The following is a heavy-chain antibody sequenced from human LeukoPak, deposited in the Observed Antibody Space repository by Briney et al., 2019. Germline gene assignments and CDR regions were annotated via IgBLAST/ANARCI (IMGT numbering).Heavy chain of an antibody. V-gene: IGHV3-7*01. CDR3: ATSDILTGYYMNYYYYGMDV. D-gene: IGHD3-9*01. J-gene: IGHJ6*02. Sequence: GGSLRLSCAASGFTFSSYWMSWVRQAPGKGLEWVANIKQDGSESYYVDSVKGRFTFSRDNAKNSLYLQINSLRAEDTAVYYCATSDILTGYYMNYYYYGMDVWGQGTTVTVSS. CDR2: IKQDGSES. CDR1: GFTFSSYW.